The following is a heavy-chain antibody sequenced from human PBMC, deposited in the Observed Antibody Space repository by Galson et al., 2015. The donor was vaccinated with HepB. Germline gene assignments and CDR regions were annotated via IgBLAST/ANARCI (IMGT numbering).Heavy chain of an antibody. J-gene: IGHJ4*02. CDR3: AKVDSGSSYREAIDY. CDR1: GFTFSSYA. CDR2: ISGSGGST. Sequence: SLRLSCAASGFTFSSYAMSWVRQAPGKGLEWVSAISGSGGSTYYADSVKGRFTISRDNSKNTLYLQMNRLRADDTAVYYCAKVDSGSSYREAIDYCGPGTLVTVSS. D-gene: IGHD1-26*01. V-gene: IGHV3-23*01.